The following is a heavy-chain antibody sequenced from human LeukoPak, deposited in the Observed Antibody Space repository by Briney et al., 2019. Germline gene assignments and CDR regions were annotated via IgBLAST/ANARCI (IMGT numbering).Heavy chain of an antibody. Sequence: SETLSLTCTVSGGSISSYYWSWIRQPAGKGLEWIGRIYTSGSTNYNPSLKSRVTISVDTSKNQFSLKLSSVTAADTAVYYCARSTVTTLTYYFDYWGQGTLVTVSS. V-gene: IGHV4-4*07. D-gene: IGHD4-17*01. J-gene: IGHJ4*02. CDR1: GGSISSYY. CDR3: ARSTVTTLTYYFDY. CDR2: IYTSGST.